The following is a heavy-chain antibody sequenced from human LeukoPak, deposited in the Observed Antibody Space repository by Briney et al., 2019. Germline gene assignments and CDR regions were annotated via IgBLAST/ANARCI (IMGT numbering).Heavy chain of an antibody. D-gene: IGHD6-25*01. CDR1: GGSISVSSYY. Sequence: SETLSLTCTVSGGSISVSSYYWGWIRQPPGKGLEWIGSIYYSVSTYYSPSLKSRVTISVHTSQTQFSLKLGSVTAADTAVYYCARSGGYGLFDYWGQGILATVSS. J-gene: IGHJ4*02. CDR2: IYYSVST. V-gene: IGHV4-39*01. CDR3: ARSGGYGLFDY.